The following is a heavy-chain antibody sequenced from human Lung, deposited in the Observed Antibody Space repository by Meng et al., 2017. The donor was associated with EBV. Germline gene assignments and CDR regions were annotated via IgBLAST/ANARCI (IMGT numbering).Heavy chain of an antibody. CDR3: ARVPPRFLQWHYSFDY. D-gene: IGHD3-3*01. CDR1: GFSLTTSGVG. V-gene: IGHV2-5*02. CDR2: VYWDDDK. J-gene: IGHJ4*02. Sequence: QIPLEESGPSLVQPAHHLTVSCIFSGFSLTTSGVGVAWIRQPPGKALEWLAVVYWDDDKRYSTSLKKRISVTADTSKKEVVLTMTNMDPADTGTYFCARVPPRFLQWHYSFDYWGQGTLVTVSS.